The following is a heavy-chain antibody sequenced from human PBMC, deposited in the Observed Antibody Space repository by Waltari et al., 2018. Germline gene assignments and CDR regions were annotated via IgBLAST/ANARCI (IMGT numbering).Heavy chain of an antibody. Sequence: EVQLVESGGGLVQPGGSLRLSCAASGFTFSSYWMSWVRQAPGKGLEWVANIKQDGSEKYYVDSVKGRFTISRDNAKNSLYLQMNSLRAEDTAVYYCARSGGYYSLHYFDYWGQGTLVTVSS. CDR1: GFTFSSYW. J-gene: IGHJ4*02. V-gene: IGHV3-7*04. D-gene: IGHD3-22*01. CDR3: ARSGGYYSLHYFDY. CDR2: IKQDGSEK.